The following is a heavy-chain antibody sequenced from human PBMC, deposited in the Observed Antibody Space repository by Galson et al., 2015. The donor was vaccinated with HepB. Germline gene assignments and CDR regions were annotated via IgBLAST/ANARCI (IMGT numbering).Heavy chain of an antibody. V-gene: IGHV3-23*01. CDR2: ISAGGGET. CDR3: AKSFYGGSYYFDS. CDR1: GFTFASSG. D-gene: IGHD1-26*01. J-gene: IGHJ4*02. Sequence: SLRLSCAASGFTFASSGISWVRQAPGKGLEWVSLISAGGGETRYADSVKGRFTVSIDTSKNALYLQMNSLRAEDTAIYYCAKSFYGGSYYFDSWGRGTLVTVSS.